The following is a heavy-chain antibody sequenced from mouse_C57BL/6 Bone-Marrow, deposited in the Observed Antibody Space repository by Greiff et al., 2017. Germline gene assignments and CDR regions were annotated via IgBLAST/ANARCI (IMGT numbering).Heavy chain of an antibody. CDR2: IYPRSGNT. Sequence: VQLVESGAELARPGASVKLSCTASGYTFTSYGISWVKQRTGQGLEWIGEIYPRSGNTYYNEKFKGKATLTADKSSSTAYMELRSLTSEDSAVYFCARSGPPWYFDVWGTGTTVTVSS. V-gene: IGHV1-81*01. CDR3: ARSGPPWYFDV. D-gene: IGHD3-1*01. CDR1: GYTFTSYG. J-gene: IGHJ1*03.